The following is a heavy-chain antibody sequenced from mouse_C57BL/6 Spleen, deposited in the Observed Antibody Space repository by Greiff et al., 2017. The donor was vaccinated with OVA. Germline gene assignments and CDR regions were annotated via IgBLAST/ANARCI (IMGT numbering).Heavy chain of an antibody. V-gene: IGHV3-6*01. CDR3: VVWGDDDEEFAY. CDR2: ISYDGSN. J-gene: IGHJ3*01. CDR1: GYSITSGYY. D-gene: IGHD2-10*02. Sequence: EVQLLQSGPGLVKPSPSLSLSCSATGYSITSGYYWNWIRQSPGNKLEWMGYISYDGSNNYNPSLKNRITITRDTSTNQFCLMLTSVTTDDTAACHGVVWGDDDEEFAYWGQGTLVTVSA.